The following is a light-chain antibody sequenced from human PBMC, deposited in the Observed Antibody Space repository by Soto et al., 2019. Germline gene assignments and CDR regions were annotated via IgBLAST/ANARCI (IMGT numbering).Light chain of an antibody. Sequence: QSALTQPASVSGSPGQSITISCTGTSSDIGAYNFVSWYQQHPGKAPKLMLYDVNIRPSGVSNRFSGSKSGNTASLTISGLQAEDEADYYCSSYTSSSVYVFGTGTKLTVL. J-gene: IGLJ1*01. CDR2: DVN. V-gene: IGLV2-14*03. CDR3: SSYTSSSVYV. CDR1: SSDIGAYNF.